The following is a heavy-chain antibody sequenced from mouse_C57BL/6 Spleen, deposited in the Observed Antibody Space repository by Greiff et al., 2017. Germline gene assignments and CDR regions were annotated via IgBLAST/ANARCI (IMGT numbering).Heavy chain of an antibody. CDR3: ARGGSNLYAMDY. V-gene: IGHV1-69*01. J-gene: IGHJ4*01. CDR2: IDPSDSYT. D-gene: IGHD2-5*01. Sequence: VQLQQPGAELVTPGASVKLSCKASGYTFTSYWMHWVKQRPGQGLEWIGEIDPSDSYTNYNQKFKGKSTLTVDKSSSTAYMQLSSLTSEDSAVYYCARGGSNLYAMDYWGQGTSVTVSS. CDR1: GYTFTSYW.